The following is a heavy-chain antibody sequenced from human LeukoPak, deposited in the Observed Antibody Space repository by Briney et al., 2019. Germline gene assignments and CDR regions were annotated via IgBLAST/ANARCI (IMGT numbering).Heavy chain of an antibody. CDR3: ARDLSGSVDY. D-gene: IGHD1-26*01. J-gene: IGHJ4*02. Sequence: GGSLRLSCAASGFTFSRYAMHWVRQAPGKGLEWVAVISYDGSNKYYADSVKGRFTISRDNSKNTLYLQMNSLRGEDTAVYYCARDLSGSVDYWGQGTLVTVPS. CDR1: GFTFSRYA. CDR2: ISYDGSNK. V-gene: IGHV3-30-3*01.